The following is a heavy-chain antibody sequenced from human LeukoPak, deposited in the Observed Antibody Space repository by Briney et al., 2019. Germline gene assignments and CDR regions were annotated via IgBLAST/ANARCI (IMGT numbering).Heavy chain of an antibody. V-gene: IGHV3-33*06. CDR2: IWYDGSNK. D-gene: IGHD6-19*01. Sequence: GRSLRLSCAASGFTFSSYGMHWVRQAPGKGLEWVAVIWYDGSNKYYADSVKGRFTISRDNSKNTLYLQMSSLRAEDTAVYYCVKDRLGYSSGCCFDYWGQGTLVTVSS. CDR3: VKDRLGYSSGCCFDY. CDR1: GFTFSSYG. J-gene: IGHJ4*02.